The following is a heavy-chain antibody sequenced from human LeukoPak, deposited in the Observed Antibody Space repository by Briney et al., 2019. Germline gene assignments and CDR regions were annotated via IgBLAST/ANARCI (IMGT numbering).Heavy chain of an antibody. Sequence: GGSLRLSCAASGFTFSDYYMSWVRQAPGKGLEWVGRIKSKTDGGTTDYAAPVKGRFTISRDDSKNTLYLQMNSLKTEDTAVYYCTTDGYYLRFDYWGQGTLVTVSS. D-gene: IGHD1-26*01. CDR2: IKSKTDGGTT. CDR3: TTDGYYLRFDY. J-gene: IGHJ4*02. CDR1: GFTFSDYY. V-gene: IGHV3-15*01.